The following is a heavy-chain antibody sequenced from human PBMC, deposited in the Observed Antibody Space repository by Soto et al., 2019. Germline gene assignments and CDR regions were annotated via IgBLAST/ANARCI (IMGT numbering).Heavy chain of an antibody. V-gene: IGHV3-48*03. CDR3: ARENSPAGLDV. Sequence: GGSLRLSCTASELTLSNYEMTLVRQAPGKGLEWVSYLSTSGSTMYYADSVKGRFTISRDNAKNSLFLQMNSLRAEDTAVYYCARENSPAGLDVWGQGTKVTVSS. J-gene: IGHJ6*02. D-gene: IGHD6-13*01. CDR2: LSTSGSTM. CDR1: ELTLSNYE.